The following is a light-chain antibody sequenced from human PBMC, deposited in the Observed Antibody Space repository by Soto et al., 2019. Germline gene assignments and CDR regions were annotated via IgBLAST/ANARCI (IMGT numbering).Light chain of an antibody. CDR3: QQYGSSQT. Sequence: DIVLTQSPGTLSLSPGERATLSCRSSQSVSSNYLAWYQQKPDQAPRLVIYDVSGRATGIPDRFSGSGSGTDFTLTISRLEPEDFAVYYCQQYGSSQTFGQGTKVEIK. V-gene: IGKV3-20*01. CDR1: QSVSSNY. J-gene: IGKJ1*01. CDR2: DVS.